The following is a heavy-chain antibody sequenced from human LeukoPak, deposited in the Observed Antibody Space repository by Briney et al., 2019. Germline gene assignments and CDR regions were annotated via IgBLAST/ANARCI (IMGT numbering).Heavy chain of an antibody. V-gene: IGHV4-39*01. D-gene: IGHD3-10*01. J-gene: IGHJ4*02. CDR3: AKHYMGSSYNHGLDC. Sequence: SETLSLTCTVYGGSFSGYYWSWIRQPPGKGLEWIGSIYYSGTTYYNPSLKSRVTISVDTSKNQFSLKLSSVTAADTALYYCAKHYMGSSYNHGLDCWGQGTLVTVSS. CDR1: GGSFSGYY. CDR2: IYYSGTT.